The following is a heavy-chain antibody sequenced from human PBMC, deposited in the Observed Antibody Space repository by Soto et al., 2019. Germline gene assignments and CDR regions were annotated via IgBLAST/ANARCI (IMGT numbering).Heavy chain of an antibody. J-gene: IGHJ4*02. CDR3: VGDRLPYFQPPASDY. Sequence: QVQLVQSGAEVKRPGASVKVSCMAPNYTFINFGISWVRQAPGQGLEWMGWITTFNGKTNYAQKFQGRITITADTATSTAYMELRSLISDDTPVYYCVGDRLPYFQPPASDYWGQGTLVTVSS. D-gene: IGHD3-9*01. CDR2: ITTFNGKT. V-gene: IGHV1-18*01. CDR1: NYTFINFG.